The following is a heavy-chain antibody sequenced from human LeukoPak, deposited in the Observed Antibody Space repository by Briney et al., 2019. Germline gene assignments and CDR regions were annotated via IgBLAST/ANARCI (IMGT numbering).Heavy chain of an antibody. J-gene: IGHJ5*02. CDR2: IIPIFGTA. V-gene: IGHV1-69*13. Sequence: ASVKVSCKASGGTFSSYAITWVRQAPGQGLEWMGGIIPIFGTANYAQKFQGRVTITADESTNTAYMELSSLRSEDTAVYYCARSLIVVVTATEIRYNWFDPWGQGTRVTVSS. CDR1: GGTFSSYA. D-gene: IGHD2-21*02. CDR3: ARSLIVVVTATEIRYNWFDP.